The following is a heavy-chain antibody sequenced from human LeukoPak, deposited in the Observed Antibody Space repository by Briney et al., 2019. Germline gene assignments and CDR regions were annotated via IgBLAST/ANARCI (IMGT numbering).Heavy chain of an antibody. CDR1: GGSISSSSYY. Sequence: PSETLSLTCTVSGGSISSSSYYWGWIRQPPGKGLEWIGSIYYSGSTYYNPSLKSRVTISVDTSKNQFSLKLSSVTAADTAVYYCARHVLAAPDIYDYWGQGTLVAVSS. CDR2: IYYSGST. D-gene: IGHD6-13*01. V-gene: IGHV4-39*01. CDR3: ARHVLAAPDIYDY. J-gene: IGHJ4*02.